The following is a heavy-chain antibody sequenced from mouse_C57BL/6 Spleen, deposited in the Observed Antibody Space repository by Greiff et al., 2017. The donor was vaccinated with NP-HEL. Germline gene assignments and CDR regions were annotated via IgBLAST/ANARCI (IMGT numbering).Heavy chain of an antibody. Sequence: EVQLQQSGAELVRPGASVKLSCTASGFNIKDDYMHWVKQRPEQGLEWIGWIDPETGDTEYASKFQGKANITADTSSNTAYLQRSSLTSEDTAVYYGTYITTVVATDYFDYGGQGTTLTVSS. CDR3: TYITTVVATDYFDY. V-gene: IGHV14-4*01. CDR2: IDPETGDT. J-gene: IGHJ2*01. D-gene: IGHD1-1*01. CDR1: GFNIKDDY.